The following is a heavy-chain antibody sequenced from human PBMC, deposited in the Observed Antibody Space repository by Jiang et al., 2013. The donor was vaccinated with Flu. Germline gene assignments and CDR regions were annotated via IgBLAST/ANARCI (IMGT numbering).Heavy chain of an antibody. Sequence: TLSLTCTVSGGSISSYYWSSDPAAPGKGLEWIGYIYYSGSTNYNPSLKSRVTISVDTSKNQFSLKLSSVTAADTAVYYCARVITMIVVGEYDAFDIWGQGTMVTVSS. D-gene: IGHD3-22*01. CDR1: GGSISSYY. CDR3: ARVITMIVVGEYDAFDI. CDR2: IYYSGST. V-gene: IGHV4-59*01. J-gene: IGHJ3*02.